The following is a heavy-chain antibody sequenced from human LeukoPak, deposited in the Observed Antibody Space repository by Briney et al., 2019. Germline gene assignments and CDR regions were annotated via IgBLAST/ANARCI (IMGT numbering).Heavy chain of an antibody. CDR2: ISSGSSYI. D-gene: IGHD3-22*01. V-gene: IGHV3-21*01. CDR1: GFTFSSYS. Sequence: GGSLRLSCAASGFTFSSYSMNWVRQAPGKGLEWVSSISSGSSYIYYADSVKGRFTISRDNAKNSLYLQMNSLRAEDTAVYYCARDARYYDSSGYSDYWGQGTLVTASS. J-gene: IGHJ4*02. CDR3: ARDARYYDSSGYSDY.